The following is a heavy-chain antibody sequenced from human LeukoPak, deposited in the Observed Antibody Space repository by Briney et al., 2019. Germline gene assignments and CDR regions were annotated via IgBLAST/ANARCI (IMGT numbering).Heavy chain of an antibody. Sequence: SETLSLTCTVSGGSISSSSYYWGWIRQPPGKGLEWIGSIYYSGSTYYNPSLKSRVTISVDTSKNQFSLKLSSVTAADTAVYYCARGSLAAGERRDFDYWGQGTLVTVSS. D-gene: IGHD6-13*01. CDR1: GGSISSSSYY. V-gene: IGHV4-39*07. CDR3: ARGSLAAGERRDFDY. J-gene: IGHJ4*02. CDR2: IYYSGST.